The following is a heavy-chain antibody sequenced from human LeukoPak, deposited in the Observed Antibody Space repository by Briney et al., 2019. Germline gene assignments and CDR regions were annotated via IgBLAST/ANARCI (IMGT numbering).Heavy chain of an antibody. CDR2: INPSGGST. Sequence: ASVKVSCKASGYTFTSYYMHWVRQAPGQGLEWMGIINPSGGSTSYAQKFQGRVTMTRDMSTSTVYMELSSLRSEDTAVYYCARVSGAYGGGSGSHYEEWFDLWGQRTLVTLSS. V-gene: IGHV1-46*01. CDR1: GYTFTSYY. CDR3: ARVSGAYGGGSGSHYEEWFDL. J-gene: IGHJ5*02. D-gene: IGHD1-26*01.